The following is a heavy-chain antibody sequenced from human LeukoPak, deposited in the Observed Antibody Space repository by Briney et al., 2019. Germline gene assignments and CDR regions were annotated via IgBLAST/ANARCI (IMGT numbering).Heavy chain of an antibody. CDR3: ARVVRAHGGNYEPSLSDL. V-gene: IGHV5-51*01. CDR2: IYPGNFET. Sequence: GESLKISCKIYGDLFATNWIGWVRQMPGKGLEWMGIIYPGNFETRYSPSFQGRVTISLDRSTAYMQWTTLKASNIAMYYCARVVRAHGGNYEPSLSDLWGQGTLVTVSS. D-gene: IGHD4-23*01. CDR1: GDLFATNW. J-gene: IGHJ5*02.